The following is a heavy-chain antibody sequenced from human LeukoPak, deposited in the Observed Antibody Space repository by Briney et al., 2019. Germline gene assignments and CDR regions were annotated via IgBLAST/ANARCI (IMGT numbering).Heavy chain of an antibody. Sequence: TGGSLRLSCAASGFTFSSYWMSWVRQAPGKGLEWVANIKGDGSGIYYVDSVEGRFTISRDNAKKSLYLQMNSLRAEDTAVYYCARGDTSGYYYRFFDYWGQGTLVTVSS. CDR3: ARGDTSGYYYRFFDY. V-gene: IGHV3-7*01. D-gene: IGHD3-22*01. CDR1: GFTFSSYW. J-gene: IGHJ4*02. CDR2: IKGDGSGI.